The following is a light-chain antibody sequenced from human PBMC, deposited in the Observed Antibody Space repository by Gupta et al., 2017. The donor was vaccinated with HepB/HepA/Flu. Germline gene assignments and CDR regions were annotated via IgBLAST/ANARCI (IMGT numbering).Light chain of an antibody. CDR3: MQGKYCPGT. J-gene: IGKJ2*02. Sequence: DVVLTQSPLSLPVTLGQPASISCRSSQSLVYSDGNTYLNWFHQRPGQSPRRLIYQGSNRDSGVPDRFSGSGSGTDFALIISRVEAEDVGIYYCMQGKYCPGTFGQGTKLDIK. V-gene: IGKV2-30*01. CDR2: QGS. CDR1: QSLVYSDGNTY.